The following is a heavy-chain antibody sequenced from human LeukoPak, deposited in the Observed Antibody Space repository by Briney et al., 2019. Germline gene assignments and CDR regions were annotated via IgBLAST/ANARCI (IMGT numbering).Heavy chain of an antibody. CDR1: GFTFSTYE. CDR2: ITGSGSPI. CDR3: VTHSSSADY. J-gene: IGHJ4*02. D-gene: IGHD6-6*01. Sequence: GGSLRLSCAASGFTFSTYEMKWVRQAPGKGLEWVSYITGSGSPIYYADFVKGRFTISRDNAKNSLSLQMNSLRADDTATYFCVTHSSSADYWGQGTLVTVSS. V-gene: IGHV3-48*03.